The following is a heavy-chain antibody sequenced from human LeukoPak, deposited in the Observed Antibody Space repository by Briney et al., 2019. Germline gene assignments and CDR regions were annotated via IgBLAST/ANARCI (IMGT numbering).Heavy chain of an antibody. V-gene: IGHV3-48*03. Sequence: GGSLRLSCAASGFTFSSYAMSWVRQAPGKGLEWVSYISSSGSTIYYADSVKGRFTISRDNAKNSLYLQMNSLRAEDTAVYYCASQYYYDSSGYWVDYWGQGTLVTVSS. J-gene: IGHJ4*02. D-gene: IGHD3-22*01. CDR1: GFTFSSYA. CDR3: ASQYYYDSSGYWVDY. CDR2: ISSSGSTI.